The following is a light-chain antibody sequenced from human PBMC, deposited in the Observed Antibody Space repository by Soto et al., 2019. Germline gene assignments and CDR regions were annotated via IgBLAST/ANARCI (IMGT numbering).Light chain of an antibody. CDR2: GAS. CDR3: QQYHNYPPS. J-gene: IGKJ1*01. V-gene: IGKV1-16*02. Sequence: DIQMTQSPSSVSAYVGDRVTIACRASQDISIHLAWFQQKPGKAPKSLIFGASSLQSGVPSKFSGSGSGTDVTLTIDSLQPEDFATYYCQQYHNYPPSFGQGTKVEIK. CDR1: QDISIH.